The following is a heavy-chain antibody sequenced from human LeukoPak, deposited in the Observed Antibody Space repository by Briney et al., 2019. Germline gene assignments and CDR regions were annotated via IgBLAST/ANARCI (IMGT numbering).Heavy chain of an antibody. CDR2: IYWNDDK. CDR3: AHRGLCFGEGEFDY. V-gene: IGHV2-5*01. Sequence: SGPTLVKPTQTLTLTCTFSGFSLSTSGVGVGWIRQPPGKALEWLAPIYWNDDKRYSSSLKSRLTITKDTSKNQVALTMTNMDPVDTATYYCAHRGLCFGEGEFDYWGQGTLVTVSS. CDR1: GFSLSTSGVG. J-gene: IGHJ4*02. D-gene: IGHD3-16*01.